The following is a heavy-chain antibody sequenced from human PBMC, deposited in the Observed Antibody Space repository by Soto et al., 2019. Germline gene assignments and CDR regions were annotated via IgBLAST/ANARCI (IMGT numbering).Heavy chain of an antibody. D-gene: IGHD6-13*01. CDR2: IYSGGST. CDR1: GFTVSSNY. CDR3: AREVAAAGTLHWFDP. Sequence: EVQLVESGGGLVQPGGSLRLSCAASGFTVSSNYMSWVRQAPGKGLEWVSVIYSGGSTYYADSVKGRFTISRDNSKNTLYLQMNSPRAEDTAVYYCAREVAAAGTLHWFDPWGQGTLVTVSS. J-gene: IGHJ5*02. V-gene: IGHV3-66*01.